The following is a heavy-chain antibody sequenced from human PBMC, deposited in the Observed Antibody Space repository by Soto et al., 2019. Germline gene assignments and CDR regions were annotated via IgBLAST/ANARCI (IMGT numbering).Heavy chain of an antibody. CDR2: ITGRTGTI. Sequence: GGSLRLSCAASGFTFSDYYMNWIRQAPGKGLAWVSFITGRTGTIYYADSVKGRFTISRDNAKNSLYLQMNSLRAEDTAVYYCARDPGDHFFEYWGQGILVTVSX. J-gene: IGHJ4*02. V-gene: IGHV3-11*01. D-gene: IGHD7-27*01. CDR1: GFTFSDYY. CDR3: ARDPGDHFFEY.